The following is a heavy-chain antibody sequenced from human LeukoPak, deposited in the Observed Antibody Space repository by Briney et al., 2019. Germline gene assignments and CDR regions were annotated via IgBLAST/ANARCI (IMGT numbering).Heavy chain of an antibody. V-gene: IGHV4-4*07. Sequence: NSSETLSLTCTVSGGSISSYYWSWIRQPAGKGREWIGRIYTSGSTYYNPSLKSRVTISGDTSKNQFSLKVSSVTAADTAVYYCARAGGSYYARFDPWGQGTLVTVSS. CDR3: ARAGGSYYARFDP. J-gene: IGHJ5*02. CDR2: IYTSGST. CDR1: GGSISSYY. D-gene: IGHD3-10*01.